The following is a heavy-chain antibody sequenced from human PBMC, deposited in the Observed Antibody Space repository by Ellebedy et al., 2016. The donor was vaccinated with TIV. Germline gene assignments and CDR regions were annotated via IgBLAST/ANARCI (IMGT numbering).Heavy chain of an antibody. J-gene: IGHJ2*01. CDR2: ISNTGSRT. V-gene: IGHV3-23*01. Sequence: GESLKISCAASGFTFSSYAMSWVRQAPGKGLEWVSTISNTGSRTYYADSVKGRFTISRDNAKNSLYLQMNSLRDEDTAVYYCAVLAISWYFDLWGRGTLVTVSS. CDR1: GFTFSSYA. CDR3: AVLAISWYFDL.